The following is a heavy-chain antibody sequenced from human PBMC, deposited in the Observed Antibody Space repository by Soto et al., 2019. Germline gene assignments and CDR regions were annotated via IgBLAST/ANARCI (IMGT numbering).Heavy chain of an antibody. CDR1: GGSISSGGYS. CDR2: IYHIGST. V-gene: IGHV4-30-2*01. D-gene: IGHD6-19*01. CDR3: ARPAVAGDFDY. J-gene: IGHJ4*02. Sequence: SETLSLTCAVSGGSISSGGYSWSWIRQPPGKGLEWIGYIYHIGSTNYNPSLKSRVTISVDKSKNQFSLKLSSVTAADTAVYYCARPAVAGDFDYWGQGTLVTVSS.